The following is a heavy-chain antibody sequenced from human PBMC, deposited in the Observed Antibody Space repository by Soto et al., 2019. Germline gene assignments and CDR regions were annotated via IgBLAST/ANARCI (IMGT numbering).Heavy chain of an antibody. CDR2: INPNSGDT. J-gene: IGHJ6*02. Sequence: ASVKVSCKASGYTFTGYYVHWVRQAPGQGLEWMGWINPNSGDTYLAQRFQGRVTMNRDTSIGTAYMELRGLTSDDTAEYYCAKGGAIVAAGTRVYLYNAMDVWGQGTTVSVSS. CDR3: AKGGAIVAAGTRVYLYNAMDV. CDR1: GYTFTGYY. D-gene: IGHD1-26*01. V-gene: IGHV1-2*02.